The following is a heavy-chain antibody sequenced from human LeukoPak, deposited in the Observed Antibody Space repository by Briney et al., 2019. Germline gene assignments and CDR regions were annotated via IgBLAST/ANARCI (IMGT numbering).Heavy chain of an antibody. Sequence: SETLSLTCTVSGGSISSGGYYWSWIRQHPGKGLEWIVYIYYSGSTYYNPSLKSRVTISVDTSKNQFSLKLSSVTAADTAVYYCARTERYYGSGSYYNNWGQGTLVTVSS. CDR3: ARTERYYGSGSYYNN. V-gene: IGHV4-31*03. CDR2: IYYSGST. CDR1: GGSISSGGYY. D-gene: IGHD3-10*01. J-gene: IGHJ4*02.